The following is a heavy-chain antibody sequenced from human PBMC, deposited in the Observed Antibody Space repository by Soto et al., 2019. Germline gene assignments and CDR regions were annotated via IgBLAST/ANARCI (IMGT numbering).Heavy chain of an antibody. J-gene: IGHJ6*02. V-gene: IGHV3-30*18. Sequence: GSLRLSCAASGFTFSSYGMHWVRQAPGKGLEWVAVISYDGSNKYYADSVKGRFTISRDNSKNTLYLQMNSLRAEDTAVYYCANSEGYYYYGMDVWGQGTTVTVSS. CDR1: GFTFSSYG. CDR2: ISYDGSNK. CDR3: ANSEGYYYYGMDV.